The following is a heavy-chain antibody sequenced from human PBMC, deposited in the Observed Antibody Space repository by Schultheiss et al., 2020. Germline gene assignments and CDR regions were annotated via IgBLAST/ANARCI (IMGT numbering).Heavy chain of an antibody. CDR2: IYYSGST. CDR3: ARKYGDYRSGYYYYYMDV. D-gene: IGHD4-17*01. CDR1: GGSISSYY. Sequence: SQTLSLTCTVSGGSISSYYWGWIRQPPEKGLEWIGSIYYSGSTYYNPSLKSRVTISVDTSKNQFSLKLSSVTAADTAVYYCARKYGDYRSGYYYYYMDVWGKGTTVTVSS. J-gene: IGHJ6*03. V-gene: IGHV4-39*07.